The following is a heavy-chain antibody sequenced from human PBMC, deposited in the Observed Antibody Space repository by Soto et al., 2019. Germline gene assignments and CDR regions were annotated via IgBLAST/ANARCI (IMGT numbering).Heavy chain of an antibody. J-gene: IGHJ6*02. CDR3: ARGPITIFGVVPIPYYYYYGMDV. V-gene: IGHV1-2*04. CDR2: INPNSGGT. Sequence: ASVKVSCKASGYTFTGYYMHWVRQAPGQGLEWMGWINPNSGGTNYAQKFQGWVTMTRDTSISTAYMELSRLRSDDTAVYYCARGPITIFGVVPIPYYYYYGMDVWGQGTTVTVSS. CDR1: GYTFTGYY. D-gene: IGHD3-3*01.